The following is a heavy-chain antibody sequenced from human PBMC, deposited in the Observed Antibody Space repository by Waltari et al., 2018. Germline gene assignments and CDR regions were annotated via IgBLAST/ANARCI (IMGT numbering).Heavy chain of an antibody. CDR2: ISYDGSNK. CDR3: ARGMVQAYFDY. D-gene: IGHD3-10*01. V-gene: IGHV3-30-3*01. J-gene: IGHJ4*02. Sequence: QVQLVESGGGVVQPGRSLRLSCAASGFTFSSYAMHWVRQAPGKGLEWVAVISYDGSNKYYADSVKGRFTISRDNSKNTLYLQMNSLRAEDTAVYYCARGMVQAYFDYWGQGTLVTVSS. CDR1: GFTFSSYA.